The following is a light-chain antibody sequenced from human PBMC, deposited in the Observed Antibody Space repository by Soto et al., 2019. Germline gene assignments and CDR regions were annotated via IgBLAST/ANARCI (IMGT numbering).Light chain of an antibody. Sequence: DIQVTQSPSSLSASVGDRVTITCRASQSISSWLAWYQQKPGKAPKLLIYDASSLESGVPSRLSGSGSGTEFTLTISSLQPDDFATYYCQQYNSYSPLFGQGTKVDIK. J-gene: IGKJ1*01. V-gene: IGKV1-5*01. CDR1: QSISSW. CDR2: DAS. CDR3: QQYNSYSPL.